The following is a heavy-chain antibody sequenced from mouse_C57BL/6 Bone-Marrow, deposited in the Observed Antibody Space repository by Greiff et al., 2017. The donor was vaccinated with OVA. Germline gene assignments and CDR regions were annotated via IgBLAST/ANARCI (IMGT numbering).Heavy chain of an antibody. J-gene: IGHJ2*01. D-gene: IGHD2-3*01. CDR3: TSGIYDAYHGDY. V-gene: IGHV1-15*01. CDR1: GYTFTSYE. CDR2: IDPENGGT. Sequence: VQLQESGAELVRPGASVTLSCKASGYTFTSYEMHWVKQTPVHGLEWIGAIDPENGGTAYNQKFKGKAILTADKSSSTSYMELSSLTSEYSAVEYYTSGIYDAYHGDYWGQGTTLTVTS.